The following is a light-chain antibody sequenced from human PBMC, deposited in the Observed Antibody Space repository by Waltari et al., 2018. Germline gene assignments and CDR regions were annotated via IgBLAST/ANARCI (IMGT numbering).Light chain of an antibody. V-gene: IGKV3-11*01. CDR2: DAS. CDR1: QSVSRY. Sequence: EIVLTQSPVTLSLSPGERATLSCRASQSVSRYLAWYQQKPGQAPRLLIYDASNRAAGIPARFSGSGSGTDFILTISSLEPEDFTVYYCQHRSNWPSLTFGGGTKVEI. J-gene: IGKJ4*01. CDR3: QHRSNWPSLT.